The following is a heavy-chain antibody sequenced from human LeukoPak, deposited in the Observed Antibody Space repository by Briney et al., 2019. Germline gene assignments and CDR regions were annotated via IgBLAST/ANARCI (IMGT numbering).Heavy chain of an antibody. CDR2: IYYSGST. V-gene: IGHV4-59*08. D-gene: IGHD4-11*01. CDR1: GGSIGSYY. J-gene: IGHJ6*02. CDR3: ARTTVPVNYYYYYGMDV. Sequence: SETLSLTCTVSGGSIGSYYWSWIRQPPGKGLEWIGYIYYSGSTNYNPSLKSRVTISVDTSKSQFSLKLSSVTAADTAVYYCARTTVPVNYYYYYGMDVWGQGTTVTVSS.